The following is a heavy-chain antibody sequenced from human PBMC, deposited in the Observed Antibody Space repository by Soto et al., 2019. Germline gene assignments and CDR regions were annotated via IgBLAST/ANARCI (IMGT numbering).Heavy chain of an antibody. CDR3: AGGGSYGDFFDY. CDR2: IYYTGST. Sequence: SETLCLTCTVSVGSMSSNYWTWIRQSPGKGLEWIGYIYYTGSTKYNPSLKSRVTISLDTSKNQFSLRLTSVTSADTAVYYCAGGGSYGDFFDYWGQGAKVTVSS. D-gene: IGHD4-17*01. J-gene: IGHJ4*02. CDR1: VGSMSSNY. V-gene: IGHV4-59*01.